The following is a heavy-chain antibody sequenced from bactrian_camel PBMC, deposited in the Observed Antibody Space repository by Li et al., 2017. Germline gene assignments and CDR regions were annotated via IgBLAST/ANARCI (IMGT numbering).Heavy chain of an antibody. V-gene: IGHV3S40*01. Sequence: VQLVESGGGSVQAGGSLKVSCHYGYIFSYCEMCWYRQTPGKEREMISSIKSDGARTDYRYSLKNRFTISQDTARNTVYLQMNSLKFEDTAMYYCAAGGYSCQYDYDYNYWGQGTQVTVS. CDR2: IKSDGART. J-gene: IGHJ4*01. CDR3: AAGGYSCQYDYDYNY. D-gene: IGHD3*01. CDR1: GYIFSYCE.